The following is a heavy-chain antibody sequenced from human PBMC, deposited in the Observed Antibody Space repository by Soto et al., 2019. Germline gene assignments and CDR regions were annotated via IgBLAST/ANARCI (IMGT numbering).Heavy chain of an antibody. J-gene: IGHJ5*02. CDR3: ARSWGVYCSSTSCYSPWFDP. CDR1: GFTFSSYE. D-gene: IGHD2-2*02. V-gene: IGHV3-48*03. CDR2: ISSDGSTI. Sequence: LRLSCAASGFTFSSYEMNWVRQAPGKGLEWVSYISSDGSTIDYADSVKGRFTISRDNAKNSLYLQMNSLRAEDTAVYYCARSWGVYCSSTSCYSPWFDPWGQGTLVTISS.